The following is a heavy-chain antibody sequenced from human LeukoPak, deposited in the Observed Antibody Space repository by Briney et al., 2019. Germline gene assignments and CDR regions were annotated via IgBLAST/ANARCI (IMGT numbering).Heavy chain of an antibody. J-gene: IGHJ3*02. D-gene: IGHD6-19*01. CDR1: GFTFSSYA. Sequence: GGSLRLSCAASGFTFSSYAMSWVCQAPGKGLEWVSAISGSGGSTYYADSVKGRFTISRDNAKNSLYLQMNSLRAEDTAVYYCARGHSSGWYDAFDIWGQGKMVTVSS. V-gene: IGHV3-23*01. CDR3: ARGHSSGWYDAFDI. CDR2: ISGSGGST.